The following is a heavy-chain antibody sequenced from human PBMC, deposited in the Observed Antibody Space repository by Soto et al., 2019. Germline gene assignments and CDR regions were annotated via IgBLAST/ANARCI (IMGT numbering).Heavy chain of an antibody. CDR2: LSFDASKT. Sequence: QVQLVESGGGVVQPGGSLRLSCAASGFNFSAYGMHWVRQTPDTGLEIVALLSFDASKTYYSDSVKGRFSISRDTSMNTLYLQMNSLGVDDTAVYFCRVGLADGGQGTRVTVSS. CDR3: RVGLAD. CDR1: GFNFSAYG. D-gene: IGHD1-26*01. V-gene: IGHV3-30*03. J-gene: IGHJ4*02.